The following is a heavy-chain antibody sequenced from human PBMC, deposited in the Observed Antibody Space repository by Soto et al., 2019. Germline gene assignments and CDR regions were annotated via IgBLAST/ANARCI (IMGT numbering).Heavy chain of an antibody. CDR1: W. D-gene: IGHD3-10*01. V-gene: IGHV3-15*07. CDR2: IKSKTDGGTT. CDR3: TSRAYGSGSDY. J-gene: IGHJ4*02. Sequence: WMNWVRQSPGKGLEWVGRIKSKTDGGTTDYAAPVKGRFTISRDDSKNTLYLQMNSLKTEDTAVYYCTSRAYGSGSDYWGQGTLVSVSS.